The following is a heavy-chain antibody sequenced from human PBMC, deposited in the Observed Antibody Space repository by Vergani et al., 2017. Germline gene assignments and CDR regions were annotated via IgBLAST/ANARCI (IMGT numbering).Heavy chain of an antibody. CDR1: GFDFSSYI. D-gene: IGHD2-2*02. Sequence: QLVESGGGWFQPGGSLRLSCVVSGFDFSSYIMNWVRQAPGKGLEWVVGISFDGTNEYYPDLVKGRFTISRDDSKNMLYLQMNSLRAEDTAVYYCAKICSGISCYIDEAFDLWGQGTLVSVSS. CDR3: AKICSGISCYIDEAFDL. V-gene: IGHV3-30*17. CDR2: ISFDGTNE. J-gene: IGHJ3*01.